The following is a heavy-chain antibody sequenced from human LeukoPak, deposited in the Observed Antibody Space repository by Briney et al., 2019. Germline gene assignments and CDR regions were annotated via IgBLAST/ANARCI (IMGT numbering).Heavy chain of an antibody. CDR1: GGSISSYY. J-gene: IGHJ4*02. Sequence: KPSETLSLTCTVSGGSISSYYWSWIRQPAGKGLEWIGHIYTSGSTNYNPSLKSRVTMSVDTSKNQFSLKLSSVTAADTAVYYCARRGSGSYYLSFDYWGQGTLVTVSS. CDR3: ARRGSGSYYLSFDY. V-gene: IGHV4-4*07. CDR2: IYTSGST. D-gene: IGHD3-10*01.